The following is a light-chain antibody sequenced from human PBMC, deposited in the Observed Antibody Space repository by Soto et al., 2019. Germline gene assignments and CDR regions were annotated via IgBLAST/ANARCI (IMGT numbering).Light chain of an antibody. CDR3: AAWDGSLNNVL. CDR1: ASSIGTNT. V-gene: IGLV1-44*01. Sequence: QLVLPQPPSASGTPGQRVTISCSGSASSIGTNTVNWYRQLPGTAPKLLIDGDNQRPSGVPDRFSGSKSGTSASRAISGLQSEDEAEYYCAAWDGSLNNVLFGGGTKVTVL. CDR2: GDN. J-gene: IGLJ2*01.